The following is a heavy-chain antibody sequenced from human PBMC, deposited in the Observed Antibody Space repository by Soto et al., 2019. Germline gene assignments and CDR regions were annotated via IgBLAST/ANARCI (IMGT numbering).Heavy chain of an antibody. CDR2: INPSGGST. D-gene: IGHD6-6*01. J-gene: IGHJ5*02. Sequence: ASVKVSCKASGYTFTSYYMHWVRQAPGQGLEWMGIINPSGGSTSYAQKFQGRVTMTRDTSTGTVYMELSSLRSEDTAVYYCASSLVARKNWFAPWGQGTLVTVSS. CDR3: ASSLVARKNWFAP. V-gene: IGHV1-46*01. CDR1: GYTFTSYY.